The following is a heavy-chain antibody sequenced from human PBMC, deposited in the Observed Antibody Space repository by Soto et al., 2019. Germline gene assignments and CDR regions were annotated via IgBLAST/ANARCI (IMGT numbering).Heavy chain of an antibody. J-gene: IGHJ5*02. D-gene: IGHD3-22*01. CDR3: ARVGPWVPYNYDSSPYTFDNWFDP. CDR2: IDHGGST. Sequence: PSETLSLTCAVSGYSISSGYYGGWRPQPTGKGLEGIGRIDHGGSTYYNPSLNSRVTLSTDLTNNHFSLILNSGTAAATAVYYCARVGPWVPYNYDSSPYTFDNWFDPWGQGTLVTVSS. CDR1: GYSISSGYY. V-gene: IGHV4-38-2*01.